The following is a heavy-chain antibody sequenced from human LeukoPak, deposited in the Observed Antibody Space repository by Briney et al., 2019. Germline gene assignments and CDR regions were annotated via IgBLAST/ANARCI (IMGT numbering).Heavy chain of an antibody. V-gene: IGHV1-2*02. J-gene: IGHJ4*02. CDR3: ARGAAGLTMILVVITELDY. CDR2: INPNSGDT. CDR1: GYTFTAYN. Sequence: GASVRVSSKASGYTFTAYNMHWVRQAPGQGGEWVGWINPNSGDTNYAHKFQGRVTMTRDTSISTAYMELSRLRSDDTAVYYCARGAAGLTMILVVITELDYWGQGTLVTVSS. D-gene: IGHD3-22*01.